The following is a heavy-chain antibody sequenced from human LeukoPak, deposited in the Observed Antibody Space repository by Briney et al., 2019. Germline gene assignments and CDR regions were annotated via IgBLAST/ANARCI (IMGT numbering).Heavy chain of an antibody. CDR3: ARGGNYGSGTYTAFDY. CDR1: GYTFTGYY. Sequence: ASVKVSCKASGYTFTGYYMHWVRQAPGQGLQWMGWINPNSGDTHFPQKFQGRVTMTTDTSITTAYMELSRLRSDDTDVYYCARGGNYGSGTYTAFDYWGQGALVTVSS. J-gene: IGHJ4*02. D-gene: IGHD3-10*01. CDR2: INPNSGDT. V-gene: IGHV1-2*02.